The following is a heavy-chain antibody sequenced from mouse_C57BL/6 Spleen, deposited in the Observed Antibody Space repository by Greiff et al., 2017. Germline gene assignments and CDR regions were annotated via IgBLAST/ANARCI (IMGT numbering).Heavy chain of an antibody. V-gene: IGHV5-6*01. J-gene: IGHJ1*03. CDR2: ISSGGSYT. CDR3: ARQRLDWYFDV. Sequence: EVQLVESGGDLVKPGGSLKLSCAASGFTFSSYGMSWVRQTPDKRLEWVATISSGGSYTYYPDSVKGRFTISRDNAKNTLYLQMSSLKSEDTAMYYCARQRLDWYFDVWGTGTTVTVSS. CDR1: GFTFSSYG. D-gene: IGHD3-2*02.